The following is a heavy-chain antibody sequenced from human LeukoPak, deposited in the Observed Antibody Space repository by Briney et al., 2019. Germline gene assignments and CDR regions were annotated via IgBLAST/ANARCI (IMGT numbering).Heavy chain of an antibody. Sequence: PGGPLRLSCAASGFSFSNYAMSWVRQAPGKGLEWVSAIVGSGGSTYYADSVKGRFTISRDNSKNTLYLQMNSLRAEDTAVYYCAKDYSGSHHFDFWGQGTLVTVSS. D-gene: IGHD1-26*01. V-gene: IGHV3-23*01. CDR1: GFSFSNYA. J-gene: IGHJ4*02. CDR2: IVGSGGST. CDR3: AKDYSGSHHFDF.